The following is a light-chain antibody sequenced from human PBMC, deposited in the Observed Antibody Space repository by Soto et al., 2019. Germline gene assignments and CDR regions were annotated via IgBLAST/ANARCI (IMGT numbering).Light chain of an antibody. Sequence: QSVLTQPASVSGSPGQSITISCTGTSSYVGAYDYVSWYQQHPDKAPKLMIYEVSHRPSGVSNRFYGSKSVNTATLTISGLQAEDEADYYCSSYTSSSTRVFGTGTKVTVL. CDR3: SSYTSSSTRV. CDR1: SSYVGAYDY. J-gene: IGLJ1*01. CDR2: EVS. V-gene: IGLV2-14*03.